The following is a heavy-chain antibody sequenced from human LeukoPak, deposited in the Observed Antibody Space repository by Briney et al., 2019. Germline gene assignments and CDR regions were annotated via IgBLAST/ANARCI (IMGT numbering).Heavy chain of an antibody. CDR1: GGSISSYY. J-gene: IGHJ4*02. D-gene: IGHD3-22*01. CDR2: IYYSGST. V-gene: IGHV4-59*01. Sequence: SETLSLTCTVSGGSISSYYWSWIRQPPGKGLEWIGYIYYSGSTNYNPSLKSRVTITVDTSKNQLSLKLSSVTAADTAVYYCARSDSSGYALDYWGQGTLVTVSS. CDR3: ARSDSSGYALDY.